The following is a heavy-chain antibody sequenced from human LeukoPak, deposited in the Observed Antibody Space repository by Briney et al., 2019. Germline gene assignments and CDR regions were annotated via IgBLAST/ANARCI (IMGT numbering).Heavy chain of an antibody. Sequence: SETLSLTCTVSGGSLSSYYWSWIRQPPGKGLEWIGYIYYSGSTNYNPSLKSRVTISVDTSKNQFSLKLSSVTAADTAVYYCARCDYYYYGMDVWGQGTTVTVSS. J-gene: IGHJ6*02. CDR3: ARCDYYYYGMDV. CDR1: GGSLSSYY. CDR2: IYYSGST. V-gene: IGHV4-59*01.